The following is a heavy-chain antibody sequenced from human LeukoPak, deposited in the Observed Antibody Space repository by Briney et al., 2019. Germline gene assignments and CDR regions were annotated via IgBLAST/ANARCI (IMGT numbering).Heavy chain of an antibody. CDR2: ISSSSSCI. CDR3: ARSEGSYDHFDY. V-gene: IGHV3-21*01. J-gene: IGHJ4*02. D-gene: IGHD1-26*01. CDR1: GFTFSSYS. Sequence: PGGSLRLSCAASGFTFSSYSMNWVRQAPGKGLEWVSSISSSSSCIYYADSVKGRFTISRDNAKNSLYLQMNSLRAEDTAVYYCARSEGSYDHFDYWGQGTLVTVSS.